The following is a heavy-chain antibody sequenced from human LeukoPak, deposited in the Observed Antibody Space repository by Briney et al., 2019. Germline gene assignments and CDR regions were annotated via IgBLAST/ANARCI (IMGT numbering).Heavy chain of an antibody. V-gene: IGHV3-21*01. J-gene: IGHJ4*02. CDR1: GFTFSSFS. CDR2: ISTSSVYI. Sequence: PGGSLRLSCAASGFTFSSFSMSWVRQAPGKGLEWISSISTSSVYIYYADSVKGRFTISRDNAKNSLYLQMNSLRADDTAVYYCARPYYSFWSGRYSDWGQGTLVTVSS. D-gene: IGHD3-3*01. CDR3: ARPYYSFWSGRYSD.